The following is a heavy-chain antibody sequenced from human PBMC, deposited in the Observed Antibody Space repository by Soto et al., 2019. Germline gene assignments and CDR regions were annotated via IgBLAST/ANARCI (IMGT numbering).Heavy chain of an antibody. CDR3: ATFVVPAAIRRIWFDP. Sequence: ASVKVSCKVSGYTLTELSMHWVRQAPGKGLEWMGGFDPEDGETIYAQKFQGRVTMTEDTSTDTAYMELSSLRSEDTAVYYCATFVVPAAIRRIWFDPWGQGTLVTVSS. J-gene: IGHJ5*02. CDR2: FDPEDGET. D-gene: IGHD2-2*02. V-gene: IGHV1-24*01. CDR1: GYTLTELS.